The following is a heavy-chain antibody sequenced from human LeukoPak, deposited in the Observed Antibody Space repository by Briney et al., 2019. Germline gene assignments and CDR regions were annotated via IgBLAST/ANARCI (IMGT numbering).Heavy chain of an antibody. CDR1: GYSFTSYW. Sequence: GESLKISCKGSGYSFTSYWISWVRQMPGKGLEWMGRIDPSDSYTNYCPSFQGHVTISADKYISTAYLQWSRLKASDTAMYYCARWELRGLNAFDIWGQGTMVTVSS. V-gene: IGHV5-10-1*01. D-gene: IGHD1-7*01. CDR2: IDPSDSYT. J-gene: IGHJ3*02. CDR3: ARWELRGLNAFDI.